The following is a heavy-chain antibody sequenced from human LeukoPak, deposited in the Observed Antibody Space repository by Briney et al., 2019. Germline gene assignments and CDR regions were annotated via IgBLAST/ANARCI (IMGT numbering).Heavy chain of an antibody. CDR1: GFTFSSYS. J-gene: IGHJ4*02. CDR3: ARGVSSGWYRPDLFDY. CDR2: ISGSSSYI. V-gene: IGHV3-21*01. D-gene: IGHD6-19*01. Sequence: GGSLRLSCAASGFTFSSYSMNWVRQAPGKGLEWVSSISGSSSYIYYADSVKGRFTISRDNAKNSLYLQMNSLRAEDTAVYYCARGVSSGWYRPDLFDYWGQGTLVTVSS.